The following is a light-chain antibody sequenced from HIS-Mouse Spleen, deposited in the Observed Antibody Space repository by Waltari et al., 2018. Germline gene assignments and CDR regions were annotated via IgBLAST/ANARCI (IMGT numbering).Light chain of an antibody. Sequence: QSALTQPASVSGSPGQSITLSCTGTSSDGVSYNLVSWYQQHPGKAPKLMIYEGSKRPSGVSNRFSGSKSGNTASLTISGLQAEDEADYYCCSYAGSSTWVFGGGTKLTVL. CDR3: CSYAGSSTWV. V-gene: IGLV2-23*01. CDR2: EGS. CDR1: SSDGVSYNL. J-gene: IGLJ3*02.